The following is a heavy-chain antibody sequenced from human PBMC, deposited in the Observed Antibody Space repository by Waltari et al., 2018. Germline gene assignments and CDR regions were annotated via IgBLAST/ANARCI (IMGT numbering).Heavy chain of an antibody. Sequence: EVQLVESVGGLVQPGGSLRLPCSASGFTLSNFWMHWVRNLPGKGPMWVSRINGDGQIITYADSVKGRFTISRDNAKSTLYLQMNSLRVEDTGLYYCARDRLTPSSPGDNFDHWGQGTLVTVSP. V-gene: IGHV3-74*01. CDR3: ARDRLTPSSPGDNFDH. CDR2: INGDGQII. J-gene: IGHJ4*02. D-gene: IGHD6-6*01. CDR1: GFTLSNFW.